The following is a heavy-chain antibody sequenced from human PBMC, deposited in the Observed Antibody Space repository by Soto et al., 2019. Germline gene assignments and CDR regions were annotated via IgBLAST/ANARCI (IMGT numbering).Heavy chain of an antibody. CDR1: GGSFSGYY. CDR3: ARSYCRSGSCSPLDY. D-gene: IGHD2-15*01. J-gene: IGHJ4*02. V-gene: IGHV4-34*01. Sequence: PSETLSLTCAVYGGSFSGYYWSWIRQPPGKGLEWIGDIYYSGSTNYNPSLKSRVTISVDTSKNQFSLKLSSVTAADTAVYYCARSYCRSGSCSPLDYWGQGTLVTVSS. CDR2: IYYSGST.